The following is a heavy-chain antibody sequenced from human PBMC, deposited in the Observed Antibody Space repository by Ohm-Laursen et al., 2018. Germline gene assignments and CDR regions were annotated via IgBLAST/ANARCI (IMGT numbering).Heavy chain of an antibody. Sequence: GSLRLSCSASGFTFSSYSMNWVRQAPGRGLEWVSSLSSSGGSTYYADSVKGRFTISRDKSKDTLYLQMNSLRAEDTAVYYCAKKCTSVPGPDAFDMWGQGTTVTVSS. CDR3: AKKCTSVPGPDAFDM. CDR2: LSSSGGST. D-gene: IGHD2-2*01. V-gene: IGHV3-23*01. J-gene: IGHJ3*02. CDR1: GFTFSSYS.